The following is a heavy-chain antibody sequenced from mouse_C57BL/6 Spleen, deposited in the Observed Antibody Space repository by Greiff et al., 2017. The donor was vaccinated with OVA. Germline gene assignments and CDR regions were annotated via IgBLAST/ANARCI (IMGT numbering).Heavy chain of an antibody. CDR1: GYSITSGYD. CDR2: ISYSGST. J-gene: IGHJ2*01. CDR3: ARGGRPSYFDY. Sequence: EVQGVESGPGMVKPSQSLSLTCTVTGYSITSGYDWHWIRHFPGNKLEWMGYISYSGSTNYNPSLKSRISITHDTSKNHFFLKLNSVTTEDTATYYCARGGRPSYFDYWGQGTTLTVSS. D-gene: IGHD1-2*01. V-gene: IGHV3-1*01.